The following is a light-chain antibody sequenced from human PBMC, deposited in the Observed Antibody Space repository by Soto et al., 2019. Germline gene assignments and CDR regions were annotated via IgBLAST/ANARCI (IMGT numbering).Light chain of an antibody. CDR2: DTS. J-gene: IGKJ4*01. V-gene: IGKV3-11*01. CDR3: QQYHSFSPLT. CDR1: ESVGTY. Sequence: EVVLTQSPATLSLSPGESATLSCRASESVGTYLAWYQQRPGQAPRLVIYDTSSRATGIPARFSGSGSGTDFTLTISSLEPEDFATYYCQQYHSFSPLTFGGGTRVEVK.